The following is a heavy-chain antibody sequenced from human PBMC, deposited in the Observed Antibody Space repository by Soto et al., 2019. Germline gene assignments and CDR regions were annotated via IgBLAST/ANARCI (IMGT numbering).Heavy chain of an antibody. J-gene: IGHJ6*03. CDR1: GFTFSSYA. CDR3: AKSTSTSYSYMDV. D-gene: IGHD2-2*01. CDR2: ISASGGST. V-gene: IGHV3-23*01. Sequence: EVQLLESGGGLVQPGGSLRLSCAASGFTFSSYAMSWVRQAPGKGLEWVSTISASGGSTYYADSVKGRFTISRDNSKNTLYLQMNSLRAEDTAVYYCAKSTSTSYSYMDVWGKGTTVTVSS.